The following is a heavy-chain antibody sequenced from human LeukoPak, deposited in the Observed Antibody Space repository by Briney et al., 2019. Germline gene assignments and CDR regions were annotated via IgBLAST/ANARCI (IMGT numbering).Heavy chain of an antibody. J-gene: IGHJ4*02. CDR1: GYSFTSYW. V-gene: IGHV5-10-1*01. CDR3: ARLGAGYCSGGSCRQEDY. Sequence: GESLKISCKGSGYSFTSYWISWVRQMPGKGLEWMGRIDPSDSYTNYSPSFQGHVTISADKSISTAYLQWSSLKASDTAMYYCARLGAGYCSGGSCRQEDYRGQGTLVTVSS. CDR2: IDPSDSYT. D-gene: IGHD2-15*01.